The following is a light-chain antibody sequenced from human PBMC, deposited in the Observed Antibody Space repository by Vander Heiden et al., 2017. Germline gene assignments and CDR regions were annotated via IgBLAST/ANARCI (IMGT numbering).Light chain of an antibody. CDR1: QSVSSS. Sequence: EILMTHSPATLSMSPGDRATLSCRASQSVSSSLAWYQQKPGQAPRLLIYGASTRATGIPARFSGSGSGTEFTLTISSLQSEDFAVYYCQQYNSWPLTFGGGTKVEIK. V-gene: IGKV3-15*01. J-gene: IGKJ4*01. CDR2: GAS. CDR3: QQYNSWPLT.